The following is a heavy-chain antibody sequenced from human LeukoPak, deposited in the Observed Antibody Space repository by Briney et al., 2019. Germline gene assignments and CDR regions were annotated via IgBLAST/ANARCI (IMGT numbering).Heavy chain of an antibody. Sequence: PSETLSLTCTVSGVSISSSSHYWGWIRQPPGKGLEWIGSIYYSGSTYYNPSLKSRVTISVDTSKNQFSLKLSSVTAADTAVYYCATPSEQGAFGWGQGTLVTVSS. CDR3: ATPSEQGAFG. CDR2: IYYSGST. CDR1: GVSISSSSHY. J-gene: IGHJ4*02. V-gene: IGHV4-39*01. D-gene: IGHD1-14*01.